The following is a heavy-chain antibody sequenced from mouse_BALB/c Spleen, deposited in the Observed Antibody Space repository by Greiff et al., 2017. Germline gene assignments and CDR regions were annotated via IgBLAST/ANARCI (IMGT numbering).Heavy chain of an antibody. V-gene: IGHV5-2*01. CDR1: EYDFPSHD. D-gene: IGHD2-2*01. Sequence: EVQLVESGGGLVQPGESLKLSCESNEYDFPSHDMSWVRKTPEKRLELVAAINSDGGSTYYTDTMERRFIISRDNTKKTMYLQMSSLRSEDTALYYCASYGYDGFFAYWGQGTPVTVSA. CDR3: ASYGYDGFFAY. CDR2: INSDGGST. J-gene: IGHJ3*01.